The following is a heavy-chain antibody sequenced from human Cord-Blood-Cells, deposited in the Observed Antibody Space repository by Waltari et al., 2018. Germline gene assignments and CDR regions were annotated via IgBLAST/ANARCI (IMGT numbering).Heavy chain of an antibody. CDR1: GGTFSSYA. J-gene: IGHJ4*02. V-gene: IGHV1-69*06. D-gene: IGHD3-22*01. CDR3: QGYYDSSGYSEH. CDR2: SIPIFGTA. Sequence: QVQLVQSGAEVKKPGSSAKVSCKASGGTFSSYAISWVRQAPGQGLEWMGGSIPIFGTANYAQKFQGRVTITADKSTSTAYMELSSLRSEDTAVYYCQGYYDSSGYSEHWGQGTLVTVSS.